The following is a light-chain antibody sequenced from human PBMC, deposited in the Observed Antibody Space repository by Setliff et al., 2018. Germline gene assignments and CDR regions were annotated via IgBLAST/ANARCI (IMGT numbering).Light chain of an antibody. J-gene: IGLJ1*01. Sequence: QSALTQPASVSGSPGQSITISCTGTSSDVGYYNYVSWYQQHPGKAPELMIYEVSNRPSGVSNRFSGSKSGNTASLTISGLQAEDEADYYCSSYTSSSTRVFGTGTKVTVL. V-gene: IGLV2-14*01. CDR2: EVS. CDR1: SSDVGYYNY. CDR3: SSYTSSSTRV.